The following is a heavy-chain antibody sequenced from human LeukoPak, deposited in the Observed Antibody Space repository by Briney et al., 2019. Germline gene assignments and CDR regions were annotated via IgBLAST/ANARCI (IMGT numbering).Heavy chain of an antibody. CDR1: GGSISGNYY. D-gene: IGHD6-13*01. J-gene: IGHJ3*02. Sequence: SETLSLTCTVSGGSISGNYYWSWIRQPAGKGLEWIGRIYARGNTNYNPSLKSRVTISVDTSKNQFSLKLSSVTAADTAVYYCARWGDSRDAFDIWGQGTMVTVSS. V-gene: IGHV4-61*02. CDR2: IYARGNT. CDR3: ARWGDSRDAFDI.